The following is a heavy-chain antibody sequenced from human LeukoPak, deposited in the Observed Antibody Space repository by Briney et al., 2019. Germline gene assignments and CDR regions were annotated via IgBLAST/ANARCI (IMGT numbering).Heavy chain of an antibody. CDR3: ARGMVRGVIITYDAFDI. CDR2: IIPILGIA. J-gene: IGHJ3*02. D-gene: IGHD3-10*01. Sequence: GSSVKVSCKASGGTFSSYAISWVRQAPGQGLEWMGRIIPILGIASYAQKFQGRVTITADKSTSTAYMELSSLRSEDTAVYYCARGMVRGVIITYDAFDIWGQGTMVTVSS. CDR1: GGTFSSYA. V-gene: IGHV1-69*04.